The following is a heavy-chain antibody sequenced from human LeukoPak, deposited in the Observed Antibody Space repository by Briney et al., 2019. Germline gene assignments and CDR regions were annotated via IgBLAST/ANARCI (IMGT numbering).Heavy chain of an antibody. CDR3: ARLTGSYLDY. CDR1: GFTFSTYG. J-gene: IGHJ4*02. CDR2: ISYDGINK. V-gene: IGHV3-30*03. D-gene: IGHD7-27*01. Sequence: PGRSLRLSCAVSGFTFSTYGMHWVRQAPGKGLEWVAVISYDGINKYYADSVKGRFTISRDNSKNMLYLQMNSLRAEDTAVYYCARLTGSYLDYWGRGTVVTVSS.